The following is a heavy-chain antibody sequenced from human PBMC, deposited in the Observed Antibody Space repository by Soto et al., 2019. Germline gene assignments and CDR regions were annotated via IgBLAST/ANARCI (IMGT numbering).Heavy chain of an antibody. CDR3: ATLYSSSWYAVPHWFDP. D-gene: IGHD6-13*01. V-gene: IGHV4-39*01. CDR1: GGSISSSSYY. Sequence: PSETLSLTCTVSGGSISSSSYYWGWIRQPPGKGLEWIGSIYYSGSTYYNPSLKGRVTISVDTSKNQFSLKLSSVTAADTAVYYCATLYSSSWYAVPHWFDPWGQGTLVTVSS. J-gene: IGHJ5*02. CDR2: IYYSGST.